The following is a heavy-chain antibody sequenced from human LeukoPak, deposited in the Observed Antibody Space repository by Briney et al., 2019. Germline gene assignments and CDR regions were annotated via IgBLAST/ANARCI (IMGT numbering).Heavy chain of an antibody. D-gene: IGHD3-22*01. Sequence: GRSLRLSCAASGFTFSSYAMHRVRQAPGKGLEWVAVISYDGSNKYYADSVKGRFTISRGNSKNTLYLQMNSLRAEDTAVYYCARDNYYDSSGYYYGWFNYFDYWGQGTLVTVSS. CDR3: ARDNYYDSSGYYYGWFNYFDY. V-gene: IGHV3-30-3*01. J-gene: IGHJ4*02. CDR2: ISYDGSNK. CDR1: GFTFSSYA.